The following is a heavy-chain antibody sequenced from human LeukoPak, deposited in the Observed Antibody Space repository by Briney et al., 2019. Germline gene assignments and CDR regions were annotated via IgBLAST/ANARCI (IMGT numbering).Heavy chain of an antibody. CDR1: GFTFSSYA. D-gene: IGHD2-2*02. V-gene: IGHV3-30-3*01. CDR2: ISYDGSNK. Sequence: GRSLRLSCAASGFTFSSYAMHWVRQAPGKGLEWVAVISYDGSNKYYADSVKGRFTISRDNSKNTLYLQMNSLRAEDTAVYYCARDGVSQGFLAHLPFLPAAIGYYMDVWGKGTTVTVSS. J-gene: IGHJ6*03. CDR3: ARDGVSQGFLAHLPFLPAAIGYYMDV.